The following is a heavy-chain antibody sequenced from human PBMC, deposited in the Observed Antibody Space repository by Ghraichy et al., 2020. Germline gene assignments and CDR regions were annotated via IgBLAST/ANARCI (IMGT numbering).Heavy chain of an antibody. D-gene: IGHD3-22*01. V-gene: IGHV3-43*01. CDR2: ITWNGGST. CDR1: GFTFDDYT. CDR3: AAEYYYDSSGSFHY. Sequence: GGSLRLSCAASGFTFDDYTMHWVRQAPGKGLEWVSLITWNGGSTYYGDSVKGRFTASRDNSKNSLFLQMNSLRTEDTALYYCAAEYYYDSSGSFHYWGQGTLVTGSS. J-gene: IGHJ4*02.